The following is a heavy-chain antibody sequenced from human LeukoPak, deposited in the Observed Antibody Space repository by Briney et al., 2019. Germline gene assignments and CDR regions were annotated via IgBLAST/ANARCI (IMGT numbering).Heavy chain of an antibody. V-gene: IGHV4-59*01. CDR1: GGSISSYY. Sequence: SETLSLTCTVSGGSISSYYWSWIRQPPGKGLEWIGYIYYSRSTNYNPSLKSRVTISVDTSKNQFSLKLSSVTAADTAVYYCARVTRGYSYGASFDYWGQGTLVTVSS. CDR2: IYYSRST. CDR3: ARVTRGYSYGASFDY. D-gene: IGHD5-18*01. J-gene: IGHJ4*02.